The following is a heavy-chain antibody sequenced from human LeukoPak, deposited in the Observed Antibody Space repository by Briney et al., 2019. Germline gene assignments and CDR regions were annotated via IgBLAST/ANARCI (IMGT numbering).Heavy chain of an antibody. CDR2: MNPNSGNT. CDR3: ARADEGQLGDWNYGS. J-gene: IGHJ4*02. V-gene: IGHV1-8*03. D-gene: IGHD1-7*01. Sequence: ASVKVSCKASGGTFSSYDINWVRQATGQGLEWMGWMNPNSGNTGYAQKFQGRVTITRNTSISTAYMELSSLRSEDTAVYYCARADEGQLGDWNYGSWGQGTLVTVSS. CDR1: GGTFSSYD.